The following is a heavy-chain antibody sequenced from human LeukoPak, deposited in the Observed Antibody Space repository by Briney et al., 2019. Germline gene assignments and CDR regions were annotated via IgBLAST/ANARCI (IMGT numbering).Heavy chain of an antibody. CDR2: ISASGGTT. CDR3: AKDRRLAAFDY. D-gene: IGHD6-25*01. J-gene: IGHJ4*02. CDR1: GFTFTNYP. V-gene: IGHV3-23*01. Sequence: GGSLRLSCATSGFTFTNYPMTWVRQAPGKGLEWLSSISASGGTTYYADSVKGRFTISRDNSKNTLYLQVNSLRADDTAVYYCAKDRRLAAFDYGGQGTLVTVSS.